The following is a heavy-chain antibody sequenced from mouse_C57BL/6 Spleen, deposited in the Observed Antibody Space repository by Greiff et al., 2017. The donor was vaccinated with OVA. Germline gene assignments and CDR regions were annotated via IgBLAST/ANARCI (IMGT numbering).Heavy chain of an antibody. CDR3: ARRTTEGYAMDY. CDR1: GYTFTDYN. D-gene: IGHD5-5*01. Sequence: EVKLQQSGPELVKPGASVKIPCKASGYTFTDYNMDWVKQSHGKSLEWIGDINPNNGGTIYNQKFKGKATLTVDKSSSTAYMELRSLTSEDTAVYYCARRTTEGYAMDYWGQGTSVTVSS. V-gene: IGHV1-18*01. J-gene: IGHJ4*01. CDR2: INPNNGGT.